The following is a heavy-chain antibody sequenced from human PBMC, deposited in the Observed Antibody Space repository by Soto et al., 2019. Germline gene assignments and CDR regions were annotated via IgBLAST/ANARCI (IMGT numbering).Heavy chain of an antibody. J-gene: IGHJ6*02. CDR3: ARDRLMAKAGNARHYFGLDV. D-gene: IGHD2-8*01. Sequence: ILSLTFTVSGGSIRSGGYYWSWVRQNPRRGLEWIGNIYYSGNTYYNPSLKSRLTISVDTSKNQFSLNLSSVTAADTAVYYCARDRLMAKAGNARHYFGLDVWGQGTTVTVS. V-gene: IGHV4-31*03. CDR1: GGSIRSGGYY. CDR2: IYYSGNT.